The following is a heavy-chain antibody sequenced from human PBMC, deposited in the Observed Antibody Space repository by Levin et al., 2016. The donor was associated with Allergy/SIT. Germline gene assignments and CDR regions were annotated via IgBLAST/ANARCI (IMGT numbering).Heavy chain of an antibody. V-gene: IGHV1-69*04. D-gene: IGHD3-16*01. CDR2: IIPFLAKP. J-gene: IGHJ3*02. CDR3: VREFIRVEGALAAFDI. CDR1: GGDLSSYA. Sequence: SVKVSCKASGGDLSSYAISWVRQAPGHGPEWMGRIIPFLAKPTYAQKFEDRVSIIVDKITNVAYLDLNSLRSEDTAIYYCVREFIRVEGALAAFDIWGQGTVVTVSS.